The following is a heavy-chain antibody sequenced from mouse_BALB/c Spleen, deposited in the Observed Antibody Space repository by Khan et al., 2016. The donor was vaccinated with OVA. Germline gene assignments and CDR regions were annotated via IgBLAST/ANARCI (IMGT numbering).Heavy chain of an antibody. J-gene: IGHJ3*01. Sequence: QVQLKESGPGLVAPSQSLSITCTVSGFSLSNYGIHWVRQPPEKGLEWLGVIWTGGITNYNSALMSRLIISKDNSKSQVFLKMNRLQTDDTAIYYCARSYDYDVGGFAYWGQGTLVTVSA. CDR3: ARSYDYDVGGFAY. D-gene: IGHD2-4*01. CDR2: IWTGGIT. V-gene: IGHV2-9*02. CDR1: GFSLSNYG.